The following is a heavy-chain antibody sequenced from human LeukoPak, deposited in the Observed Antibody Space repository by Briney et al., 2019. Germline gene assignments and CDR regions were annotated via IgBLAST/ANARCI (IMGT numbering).Heavy chain of an antibody. D-gene: IGHD5-18*01. Sequence: SETLSLTCAVYGGSFSGYYWSWIRQPPGKGLEWIGEINHSGSTNYNPSLKSRVTISVDTSKNQFSLKLSSVTAADTAVYYCARGRDSYGIAAFDYWGQGTLVTVSS. CDR1: GGSFSGYY. J-gene: IGHJ4*02. CDR2: INHSGST. V-gene: IGHV4-34*01. CDR3: ARGRDSYGIAAFDY.